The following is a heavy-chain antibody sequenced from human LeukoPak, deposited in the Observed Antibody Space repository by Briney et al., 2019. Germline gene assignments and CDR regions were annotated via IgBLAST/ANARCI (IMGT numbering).Heavy chain of an antibody. D-gene: IGHD3-3*01. CDR1: GFTFSSYS. CDR2: ISSSSSYI. CDR3: ARDQEGFLEWSSHYFDY. J-gene: IGHJ4*02. V-gene: IGHV3-21*01. Sequence: KPGGSLRLSCAASGFTFSSYSMNWVRQAPGKGLEWVSSISSSSSYIYYADSVKGRFTISRDNAKNSLYLQMNSLRAEDTAVYYCARDQEGFLEWSSHYFDYWGQGTLVTVSS.